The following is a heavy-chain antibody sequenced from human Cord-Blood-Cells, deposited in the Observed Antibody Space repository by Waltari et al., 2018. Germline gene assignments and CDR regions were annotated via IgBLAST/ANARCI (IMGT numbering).Heavy chain of an antibody. CDR2: INPNSGGT. V-gene: IGHV1-2*02. CDR1: GYTFTGYY. Sequence: QVQLVQSGAEVKKPGASVKVSCKASGYTFTGYYMHWVRQAPGPGLEWMGWINPNSGGTNYAQKFQGRVTMTRDTSKNQFSLKLSSVTAADTAVYYCASGPAAMASGYYYYGMDVWGQGTTVTVSS. CDR3: ASGPAAMASGYYYYGMDV. J-gene: IGHJ6*02. D-gene: IGHD5-18*01.